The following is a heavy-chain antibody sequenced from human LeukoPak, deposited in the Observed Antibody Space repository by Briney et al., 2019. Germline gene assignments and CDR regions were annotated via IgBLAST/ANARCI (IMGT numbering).Heavy chain of an antibody. CDR3: ARAPHGLWFGGGAYDY. CDR1: GFSVSANY. CDR2: IYSSGMT. D-gene: IGHD3-10*01. J-gene: IGHJ4*02. V-gene: IGHV3-53*01. Sequence: TGGSLRLSCAASGFSVSANYMSWVRQAPGQGLEWVSVIYSSGMTAYADSVKGRFTISRDNSKNTLDLQMNSLSAEDTAVYYCARAPHGLWFGGGAYDYWGQGTLVTVSS.